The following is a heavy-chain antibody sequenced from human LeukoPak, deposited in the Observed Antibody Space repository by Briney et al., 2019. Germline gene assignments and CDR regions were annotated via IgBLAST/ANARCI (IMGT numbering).Heavy chain of an antibody. D-gene: IGHD3-22*01. CDR1: GYTFTGYY. CDR2: INPNSGGT. J-gene: IGHJ4*02. V-gene: IGHV1-2*02. CDR3: ERGEGVYYDSSGYYYGGDY. Sequence: ASVKVSCKASGYTFTGYYMHWVRQAPGQGLEWMGWINPNSGGTNYAQKFQGRVTMTRDTSISTAYMELSRLRSDDTAVYYCERGEGVYYDSSGYYYGGDYWGQGTLVTVSS.